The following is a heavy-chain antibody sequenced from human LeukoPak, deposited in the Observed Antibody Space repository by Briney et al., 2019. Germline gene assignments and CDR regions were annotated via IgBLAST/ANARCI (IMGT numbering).Heavy chain of an antibody. V-gene: IGHV3-23*01. CDR3: AKGRHPRGGKKEMATITGGFDY. J-gene: IGHJ4*02. CDR2: ISGSGGST. Sequence: GGSLRLSCAPSGFTFSSYAMSWVRQAPGKGLEWVSAISGSGGSTYYADSVKGRFTVSRDNSKNTLYLQMNSLRAEDTAVYYCAKGRHPRGGKKEMATITGGFDYWGQGTLVTVSS. CDR1: GFTFSSYA. D-gene: IGHD5-24*01.